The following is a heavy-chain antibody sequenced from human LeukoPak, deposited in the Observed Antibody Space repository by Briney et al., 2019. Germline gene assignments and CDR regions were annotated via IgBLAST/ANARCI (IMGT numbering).Heavy chain of an antibody. Sequence: PGGSLRLSCAASGFTFSSYWMSWVRQAPGKGLEWAANIKQDGSEKYYVDSVKGRFTISRDNAKNSLYLQMNSLRAEDTAVYYCARGGSVVVPAALRLFDYWGQGTLVTVSS. CDR1: GFTFSSYW. D-gene: IGHD2-2*01. J-gene: IGHJ4*02. CDR3: ARGGSVVVPAALRLFDY. CDR2: IKQDGSEK. V-gene: IGHV3-7*03.